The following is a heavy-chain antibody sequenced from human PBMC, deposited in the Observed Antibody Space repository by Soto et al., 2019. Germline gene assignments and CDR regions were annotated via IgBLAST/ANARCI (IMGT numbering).Heavy chain of an antibody. Sequence: ASVKVSCKASGYTFTSYGISWVRQAPGQGLEWMGWISAYNGNTNYAQKLQGRVTMTTDTSTSTAYMELRSLRSDDTAVYYCARPYDFWSGSGPFDYWGQGTLVTVSS. V-gene: IGHV1-18*01. D-gene: IGHD3-3*01. CDR3: ARPYDFWSGSGPFDY. CDR1: GYTFTSYG. CDR2: ISAYNGNT. J-gene: IGHJ4*02.